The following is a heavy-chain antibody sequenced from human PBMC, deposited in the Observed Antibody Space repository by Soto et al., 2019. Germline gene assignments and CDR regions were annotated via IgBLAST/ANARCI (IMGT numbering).Heavy chain of an antibody. Sequence: QVQLVESGGGVVQPGRSLRLSCAASGFTFSSYGMHWVRQAPGKVLGWVAVISYDGSNKYYADSVKGRFTISRDNSKNTLYLQKNSLRAEDTSVYYCAKDYYDSSGAGAFDIWGQGTMVTVSS. V-gene: IGHV3-30*18. D-gene: IGHD3-22*01. CDR1: GFTFSSYG. CDR3: AKDYYDSSGAGAFDI. CDR2: ISYDGSNK. J-gene: IGHJ3*02.